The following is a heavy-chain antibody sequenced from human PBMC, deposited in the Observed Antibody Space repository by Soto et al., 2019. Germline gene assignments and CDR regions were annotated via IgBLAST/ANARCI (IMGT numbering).Heavy chain of an antibody. CDR3: ARGGYYGDYGFDY. D-gene: IGHD4-17*01. CDR2: ISYDGSNK. Sequence: QVQLVESGGGVVQPGRSLRLSCAASGFTFSSYAMHWVRQAPGKGLEWVAVISYDGSNKYYADSVKGRFTIPRDNSKNTLYLQMNSLRAEDTAVYYCARGGYYGDYGFDYWGQGTLVTVSS. CDR1: GFTFSSYA. V-gene: IGHV3-30-3*01. J-gene: IGHJ4*02.